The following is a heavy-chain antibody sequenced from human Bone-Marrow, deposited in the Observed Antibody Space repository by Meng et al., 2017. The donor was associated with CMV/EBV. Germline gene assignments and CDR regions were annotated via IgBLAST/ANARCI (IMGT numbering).Heavy chain of an antibody. CDR2: IKQDGSEK. V-gene: IGHV3-7*01. Sequence: GGSLSLSCAASGFTFSSYWMSWVRQAPGKGLEWVANIKQDGSEKYYVDSVKGRFTISRENAKNSLYLQMNSLRAEDTAVYYCAREGGYSYGVYFDYWGQGTLVTVSS. D-gene: IGHD5-18*01. CDR1: GFTFSSYW. J-gene: IGHJ4*02. CDR3: AREGGYSYGVYFDY.